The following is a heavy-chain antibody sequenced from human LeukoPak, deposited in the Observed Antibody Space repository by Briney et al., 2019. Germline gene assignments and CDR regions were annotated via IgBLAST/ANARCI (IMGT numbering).Heavy chain of an antibody. J-gene: IGHJ4*02. V-gene: IGHV4-34*01. Sequence: PSETLSLTCAIYGGSFSGYFWSWFGQPPGKGLEWIGEINRSGSTNYNSSLSLKSRVTISVDTSKNQFSLKLSSVTAADTAVYYCARANGYDFWSGSFDYWGQGTLVTVSS. D-gene: IGHD3-3*01. CDR2: INRSGST. CDR1: GGSFSGYF. CDR3: ARANGYDFWSGSFDY.